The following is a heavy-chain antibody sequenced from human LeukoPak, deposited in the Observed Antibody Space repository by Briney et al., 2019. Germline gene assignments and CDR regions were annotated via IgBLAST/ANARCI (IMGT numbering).Heavy chain of an antibody. D-gene: IGHD5-18*01. CDR3: ARDQQLWLFDY. V-gene: IGHV3-30-3*01. CDR2: ISYDGSNK. J-gene: IGHJ4*02. Sequence: GGSLRLSCAASGFTCSSYAMHWVRQAPGKGLEWVAVISYDGSNKYYADSVKGRFTISRDNSKNTLYLQMNSLRAEDTAVYYCARDQQLWLFDYWGQGTLVTVSS. CDR1: GFTCSSYA.